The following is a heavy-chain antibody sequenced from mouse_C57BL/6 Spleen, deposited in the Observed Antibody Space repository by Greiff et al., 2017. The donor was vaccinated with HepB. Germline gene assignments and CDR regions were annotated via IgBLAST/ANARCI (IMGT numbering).Heavy chain of an antibody. V-gene: IGHV1-19*01. Sequence: EVQLQQSGPVLVKPGASVKMSCKASGYTFTDYYMNWVKQSHGKSLEWIGVINPYNGGTSYNQKFKGKATLTVDKSSSTAYMELNSLTSEDSAVYYCARRGSSRLDYWGQGTTLTVSS. D-gene: IGHD1-1*01. CDR2: INPYNGGT. J-gene: IGHJ2*01. CDR3: ARRGSSRLDY. CDR1: GYTFTDYY.